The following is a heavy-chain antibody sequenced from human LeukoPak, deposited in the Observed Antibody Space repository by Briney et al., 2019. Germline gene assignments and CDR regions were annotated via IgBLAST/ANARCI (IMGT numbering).Heavy chain of an antibody. J-gene: IGHJ3*02. CDR3: AHSFPGGHAFDI. Sequence: SGPTLVKPTQTLTVTCTVSGFSLNSSGVGVGWIRQPPGKALEWLALIYWDDDKRYSPSLKSRLTITKDTSKDQVVLTMTNMDPVDTATYYCAHSFPGGHAFDIWGQGTMVTVSS. V-gene: IGHV2-5*02. CDR2: IYWDDDK. CDR1: GFSLNSSGVG. D-gene: IGHD2-15*01.